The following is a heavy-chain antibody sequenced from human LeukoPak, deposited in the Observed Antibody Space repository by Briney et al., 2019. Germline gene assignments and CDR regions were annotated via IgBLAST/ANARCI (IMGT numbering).Heavy chain of an antibody. D-gene: IGHD2-2*01. CDR2: VSTDGSNQ. J-gene: IGHJ4*02. CDR3: AKELAPYYQLHQD. V-gene: IGHV3-30-3*01. CDR1: GFTFSSFA. Sequence: GGSLRLSCAASGFTFSSFAIHWVRQAPGKGLEWVAVVSTDGSNQYYADSVKGRFTISRDNSKNTLYLQMNSLRVEDTAVYYCAKELAPYYQLHQDWGQGTLVTVSS.